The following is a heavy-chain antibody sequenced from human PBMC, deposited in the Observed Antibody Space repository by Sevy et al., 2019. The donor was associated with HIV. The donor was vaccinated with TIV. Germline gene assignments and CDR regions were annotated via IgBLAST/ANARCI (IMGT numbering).Heavy chain of an antibody. J-gene: IGHJ4*02. CDR1: GFTFSSYV. D-gene: IGHD2-21*02. V-gene: IGHV3-33*08. CDR2: IWYDGTIK. CDR3: ARGGGYCGSDCYSIDY. Sequence: GGSLRLSCAASGFTFSSYVMHWVRQAPGKGLEWVALIWYDGTIKYYADSVKRRFTISRDNSKDTLFLQMNSLTPEDTAVYYCARGGGYCGSDCYSIDYWGQGALVTVSS.